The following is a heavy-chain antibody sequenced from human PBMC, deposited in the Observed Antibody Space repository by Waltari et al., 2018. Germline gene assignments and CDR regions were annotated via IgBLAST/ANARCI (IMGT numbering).Heavy chain of an antibody. V-gene: IGHV1-8*01. Sequence: QVQLVQSGAEVKKPGASVKVSCKASGYTFTSYDINWVRQATGQGLEWMGWMNPNSGNTGYAQKFQGRVTMTRNTSISTAYMELSSLRAEDTAVYYCARGRGITIFGVVISGLNWFDPWGQGTLVTVSS. CDR2: MNPNSGNT. D-gene: IGHD3-3*01. CDR3: ARGRGITIFGVVISGLNWFDP. J-gene: IGHJ5*02. CDR1: GYTFTSYD.